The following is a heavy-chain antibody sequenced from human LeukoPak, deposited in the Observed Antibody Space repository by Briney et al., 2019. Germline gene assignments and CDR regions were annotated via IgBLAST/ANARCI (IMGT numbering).Heavy chain of an antibody. CDR2: IYYSGST. CDR1: GGSISSYY. J-gene: IGHJ5*02. CDR3: ARHSLGLNWFDP. Sequence: PSETLSLTCTVSGGSISSYYWSWIRQPPGKGLEWIGYIYYSGSTYYNPSLKSRVTISVDTSKNQFSLKLSSVTAADTAVYYCARHSLGLNWFDPWGQGTLVTVSS. V-gene: IGHV4-59*08.